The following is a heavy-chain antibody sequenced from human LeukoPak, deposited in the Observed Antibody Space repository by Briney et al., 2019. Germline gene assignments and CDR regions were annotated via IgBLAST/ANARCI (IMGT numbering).Heavy chain of an antibody. CDR3: ARSRYGDYLDY. Sequence: SETLSLTCTVPGGSISSYYCWIRQPAGKGLEWIGCIYTSGSTNYNPSLESRVTMSVDTSKNQLSLKLSSVTAADTAVYYCARSRYGDYLDYWGQGTLVTVSS. J-gene: IGHJ4*02. V-gene: IGHV4-4*07. CDR1: GGSISSYY. CDR2: IYTSGST. D-gene: IGHD4-17*01.